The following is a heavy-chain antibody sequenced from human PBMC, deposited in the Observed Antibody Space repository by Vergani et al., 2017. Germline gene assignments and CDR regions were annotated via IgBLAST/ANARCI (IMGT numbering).Heavy chain of an antibody. V-gene: IGHV4-30-4*01. CDR2: IYYSGST. CDR3: ARALWFGELNLGY. D-gene: IGHD3-10*01. Sequence: QLQLQESGPGLVKPSETLSLTCTVSGGSISSGDYYWSWIRQPPGKGLEWIGYIYYSGSTYYNPSLKSRVTISVDTSKNQFSLKLSSVTAADTAVYYCARALWFGELNLGYWGQGTLVTVSS. CDR1: GGSISSGDYY. J-gene: IGHJ4*02.